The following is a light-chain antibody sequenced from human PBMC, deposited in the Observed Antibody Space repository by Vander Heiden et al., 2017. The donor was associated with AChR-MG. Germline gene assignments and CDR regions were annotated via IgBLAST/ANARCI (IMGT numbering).Light chain of an antibody. CDR3: QAWDSSTAWV. V-gene: IGLV3-1*01. J-gene: IGLJ2*01. Sequence: SYELTPPPSVSVSPGQTASITCSGDKLGDKYACWYQRKPGQSPVLVIYQDSKRPSGIPERFSGSNSGNTATLTISGTQAMDEADYYCQAWDSSTAWVFGGGTKLTVL. CDR1: KLGDKY. CDR2: QDS.